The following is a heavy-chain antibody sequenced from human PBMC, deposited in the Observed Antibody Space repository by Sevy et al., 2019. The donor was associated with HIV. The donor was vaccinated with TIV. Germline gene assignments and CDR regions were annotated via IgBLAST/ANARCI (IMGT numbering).Heavy chain of an antibody. CDR2: IWFDGSNT. D-gene: IGHD4-17*01. Sequence: GGSLRLSCAASGFTFSSYGMHWVRQAPGKGLGWVALIWFDGSNTYYADSVKGRFTISRDIAKNTLHLQMNSLRSEDTAVYYCARDLEFYDNGDYGPAFMPDYWGQGTLVTVSS. CDR3: ARDLEFYDNGDYGPAFMPDY. CDR1: GFTFSSYG. J-gene: IGHJ4*02. V-gene: IGHV3-33*01.